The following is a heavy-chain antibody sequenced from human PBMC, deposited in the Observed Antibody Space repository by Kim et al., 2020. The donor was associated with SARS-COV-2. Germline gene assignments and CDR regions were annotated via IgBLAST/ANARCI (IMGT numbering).Heavy chain of an antibody. J-gene: IGHJ3*02. V-gene: IGHV1-2*04. CDR2: INPNSGGT. Sequence: ASVKVSCKASGYTFTGYYMHWVRQAPGQGLEWMGWINPNSGGTNYAQKFQGWVTMTRDTSISTAYMELSRLRSDDTAVYYCARVSVGVPGASDIWGQGTMVTVSS. D-gene: IGHD1-26*01. CDR3: ARVSVGVPGASDI. CDR1: GYTFTGYY.